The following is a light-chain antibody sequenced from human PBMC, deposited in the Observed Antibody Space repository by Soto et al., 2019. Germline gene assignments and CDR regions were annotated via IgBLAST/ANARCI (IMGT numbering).Light chain of an antibody. CDR1: SSDIGNYDR. Sequence: QSVLTQPPSVSGSPGQSVTISCTASSSDIGNYDRVSWYQQPPGTAPKLVIYEVSNRPSGVPDRFSGSKSGNTAPLIISGLQPEDEADYYCSSYKNNRDVIFGGGTKVTVL. CDR3: SSYKNNRDVI. J-gene: IGLJ2*01. CDR2: EVS. V-gene: IGLV2-18*02.